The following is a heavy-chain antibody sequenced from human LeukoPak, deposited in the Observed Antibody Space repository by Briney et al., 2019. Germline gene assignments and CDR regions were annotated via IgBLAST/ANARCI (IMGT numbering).Heavy chain of an antibody. CDR1: GGSISSSNW. CDR2: IYHSGST. Sequence: PSGTLSLTCAVSGGSISSSNWWSWVRQPPGKGLEWIGEIYHSGSTNYNPSLKSRVTISVDKSKNQFSLKLSSVTAADTAVYYCARGDYDSSGYYLLHFDYWGQGTLVTVSS. J-gene: IGHJ4*02. CDR3: ARGDYDSSGYYLLHFDY. D-gene: IGHD3-22*01. V-gene: IGHV4-4*02.